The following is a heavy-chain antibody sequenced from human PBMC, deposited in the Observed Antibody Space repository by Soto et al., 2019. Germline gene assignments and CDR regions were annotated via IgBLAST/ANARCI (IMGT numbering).Heavy chain of an antibody. V-gene: IGHV1-69*06. Sequence: QVQLVQSGAEVKKPGSSVKVSCKASGGTFSSNAISWVRQAPGQCLEWMGGIIPIYASPNYAQKFQGRLPVTAHKATSTAYLELSRLKFADSAIYYCAVTVTGSRSPLTHWGRGTLVIVSS. CDR2: IIPIYASP. CDR1: GGTFSSNA. D-gene: IGHD3-9*01. CDR3: AVTVTGSRSPLTH. J-gene: IGHJ4*02.